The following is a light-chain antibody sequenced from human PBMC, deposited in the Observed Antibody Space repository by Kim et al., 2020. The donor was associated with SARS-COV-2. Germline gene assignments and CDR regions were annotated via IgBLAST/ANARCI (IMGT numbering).Light chain of an antibody. CDR3: QQYSGSAT. Sequence: LSPGERATLPCRASQSVSTNYLAWYQHKPGQAPRLLIYAASRRATGIPDRFSGSGSGTDFTLTMSRLEPEDFALYYCQQYSGSATFGQGTKVDIK. CDR2: AAS. J-gene: IGKJ1*01. V-gene: IGKV3-20*01. CDR1: QSVSTNY.